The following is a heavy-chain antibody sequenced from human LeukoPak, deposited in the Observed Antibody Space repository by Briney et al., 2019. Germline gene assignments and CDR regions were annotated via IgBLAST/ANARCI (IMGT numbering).Heavy chain of an antibody. V-gene: IGHV5-51*01. CDR3: AIGGDSSTSCYRCFNY. J-gene: IGHJ4*02. Sequence: GESLKISCKGSGYRFTNYWIGWVRQMPGKGLEWMGIIYPGDPDTRYSPSFQGQVTISADKSISTAYLQWSSLKASDTAMYYCAIGGDSSTSCYRCFNYWGQGTPVTVSS. CDR2: IYPGDPDT. CDR1: GYRFTNYW. D-gene: IGHD2-2*02.